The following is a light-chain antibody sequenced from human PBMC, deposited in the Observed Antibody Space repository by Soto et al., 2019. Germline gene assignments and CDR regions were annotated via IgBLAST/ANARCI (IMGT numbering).Light chain of an antibody. Sequence: QSALTQPASVSGSPGQSITISCTGTSSDIGNYNLVSWYQQHPGKAPRLLIYEGTKRPSKVSNRFSGSKSGNTASLTISGLQAEDEADYYCSSHAGIINVVFGGGTQLTVL. J-gene: IGLJ3*02. CDR2: EGT. V-gene: IGLV2-14*02. CDR1: SSDIGNYNL. CDR3: SSHAGIINVV.